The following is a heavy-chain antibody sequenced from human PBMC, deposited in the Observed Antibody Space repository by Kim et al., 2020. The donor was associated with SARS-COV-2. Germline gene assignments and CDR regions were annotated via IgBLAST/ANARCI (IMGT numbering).Heavy chain of an antibody. CDR3: AKDVFLGASGWSPGDAFDL. J-gene: IGHJ3*01. Sequence: GGSLRLSCAASGFTFDDYAMHWVRQAPGKGLEWVSGISWNSGSIGYGDSVKGRFTISRDNAKNSLYLQMNSLRPEDTALYYCAKDVFLGASGWSPGDAFDLWGQGTMVTVSS. CDR2: ISWNSGSI. CDR1: GFTFDDYA. V-gene: IGHV3-9*01. D-gene: IGHD6-19*01.